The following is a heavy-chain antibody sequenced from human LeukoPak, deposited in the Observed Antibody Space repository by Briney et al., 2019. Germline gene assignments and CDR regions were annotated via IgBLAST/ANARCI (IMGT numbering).Heavy chain of an antibody. CDR2: IYYSGST. V-gene: IGHV4-59*01. D-gene: IGHD2-2*01. J-gene: IGHJ6*02. Sequence: PSETLSLTCTVSGGSISSYYWSWIRQPPGKGLEWIGYIYYSGSTNYNPSLKSRVTISVDTSKNQFSLKLSSVTAADTAVYYCARDAGVEDADPLYGMDVWGQGTTVTVSS. CDR3: ARDAGVEDADPLYGMDV. CDR1: GGSISSYY.